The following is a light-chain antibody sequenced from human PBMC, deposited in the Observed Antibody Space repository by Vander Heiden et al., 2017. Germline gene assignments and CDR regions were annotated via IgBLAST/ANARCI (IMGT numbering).Light chain of an antibody. CDR2: AAS. V-gene: IGKV1-39*01. CDR1: QSISSY. Sequence: DIQMTQSPSSLSASVGDRVTITCRASQSISSYLNWYQQKPGKAPKLLIYAASSLLSGVLSRFSGSGPGTDFTLSISILHPEDHATTYCQQRDSRPRTFGQGTKVEIK. CDR3: QQRDSRPRT. J-gene: IGKJ2*01.